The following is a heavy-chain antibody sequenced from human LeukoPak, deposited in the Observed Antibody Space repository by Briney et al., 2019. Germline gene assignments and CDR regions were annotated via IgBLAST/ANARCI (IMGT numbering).Heavy chain of an antibody. V-gene: IGHV3-33*01. CDR3: ARDPYPYYYDCSGDSGFDY. CDR1: GFTFSSYG. D-gene: IGHD3-22*01. CDR2: IWYDGSNK. Sequence: GRSLRLSCAASGFTFSSYGMHWVRQAPGKGLEWVAVIWYDGSNKYYADSVKGRFTISRDNSKNTLYLQMNSLRAEDTAVYYCARDPYPYYYDCSGDSGFDYWGQGTLVTVSS. J-gene: IGHJ4*02.